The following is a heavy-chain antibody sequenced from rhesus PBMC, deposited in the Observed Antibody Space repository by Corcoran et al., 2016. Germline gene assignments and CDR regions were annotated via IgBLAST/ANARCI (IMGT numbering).Heavy chain of an antibody. J-gene: IGHJ6*01. CDR3: AKGKYLDWLSLKSYGLDS. CDR1: GYSFTSYW. D-gene: IGHD3-3*01. CDR2: IDPSDSET. V-gene: IGHV5-20*01. Sequence: EVQLVQSGAEVKRPGESLKISCKTSGYSFTSYWISWVRQMPGKGLEWMGAIDPSDSETRYNPSFPGQFTISADKSISPPYLQWSRLKASDTATYYCAKGKYLDWLSLKSYGLDSWGQGVVVTVSS.